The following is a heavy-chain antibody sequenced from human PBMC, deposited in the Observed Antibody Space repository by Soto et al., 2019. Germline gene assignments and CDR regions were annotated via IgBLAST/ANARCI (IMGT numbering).Heavy chain of an antibody. CDR1: GGSISSGDYY. Sequence: SETLSLTCTVSGGSISSGDYYWSWIRQPPGKGLEWIGYVFYSGTTYYNPSLKSRVTISVDTSKNQFSLKLSSVTAADTAVYYGAIAVRRSYYDYRGQGTLVTVSS. CDR3: AIAVRRSYYDY. V-gene: IGHV4-30-4*01. J-gene: IGHJ4*02. CDR2: VFYSGTT. D-gene: IGHD3-10*01.